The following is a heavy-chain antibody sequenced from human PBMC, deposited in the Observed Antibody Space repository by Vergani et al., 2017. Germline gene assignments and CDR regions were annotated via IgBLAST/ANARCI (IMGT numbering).Heavy chain of an antibody. Sequence: QVQLQESGPGLVKPSETLSLTCTVSGGSISSYYWSWIRQPPGKGLEWIGYIYYSGSTNYNPSLKSRGTISVDTSKNQFSLKLCAVTAADTAVYYCARGMVVPAAGWFDPWGQGTLVTVSS. D-gene: IGHD2-2*01. V-gene: IGHV4-59*01. CDR1: GGSISSYY. CDR3: ARGMVVPAAGWFDP. J-gene: IGHJ5*02. CDR2: IYYSGST.